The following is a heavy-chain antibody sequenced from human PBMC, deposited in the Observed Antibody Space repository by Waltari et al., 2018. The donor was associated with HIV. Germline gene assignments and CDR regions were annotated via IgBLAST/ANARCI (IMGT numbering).Heavy chain of an antibody. J-gene: IGHJ4*02. V-gene: IGHV4-59*01. CDR2: IYYSGGT. CDR3: ARDHRITMVRGVPSYFDY. D-gene: IGHD3-10*01. Sequence: QVQLQESCPGLVTPSETLSLTCPASGGSISSFYWCWILLPPGKGLEWIGYIYYSGGTNYNPSLKSRVTISVDTSKNQFSLKLSSVTAADTAVYYCARDHRITMVRGVPSYFDYWGQGTLVTVSS. CDR1: GGSISSFY.